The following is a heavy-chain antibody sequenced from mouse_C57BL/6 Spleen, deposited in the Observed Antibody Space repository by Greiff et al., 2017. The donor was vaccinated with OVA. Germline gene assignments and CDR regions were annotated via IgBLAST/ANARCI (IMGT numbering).Heavy chain of an antibody. J-gene: IGHJ4*01. D-gene: IGHD4-1*01. CDR1: GFTFSSYA. CDR3: TRSDLGRDAMDY. Sequence: DVMLVESGEGLVKPGGSLKLSCAASGFTFSSYAMSWVRQTPEKRLEWVAYISSGGDYIYYADTVKGRFTISRDNARNTLYLQMSSLKSEDTAMYYCTRSDLGRDAMDYWGQGTSVTVSS. V-gene: IGHV5-9-1*02. CDR2: ISSGGDYI.